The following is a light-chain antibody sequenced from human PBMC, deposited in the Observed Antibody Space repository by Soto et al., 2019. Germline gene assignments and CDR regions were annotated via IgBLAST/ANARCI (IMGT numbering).Light chain of an antibody. Sequence: EIVLTRSPGTLSLSPGERATLSCRASQSVSSSYLAWYQQKPGQAPRLLIYGASSRATGIPDRFSGSGSGTDFTLTISRLEPEDFAVYYCQQYGSPPGTLGQGTKLEIK. CDR3: QQYGSPPGT. V-gene: IGKV3-20*01. J-gene: IGKJ2*01. CDR1: QSVSSSY. CDR2: GAS.